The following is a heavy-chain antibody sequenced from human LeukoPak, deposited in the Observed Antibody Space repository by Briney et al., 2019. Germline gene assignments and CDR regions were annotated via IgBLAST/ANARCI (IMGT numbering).Heavy chain of an antibody. V-gene: IGHV3-21*01. D-gene: IGHD1-26*01. CDR1: GFTFSNYA. CDR3: ARDKDVGATLLDY. Sequence: PGGSLRLSCAASGFTFSNYAMTWVRQAPGKGLEWVSSLSSRSRYIYYADSLKGRFTISRDNAKNSLYLQMSSLRAEDTAVYYCARDKDVGATLLDYWGQGTLVTVSS. CDR2: LSSRSRYI. J-gene: IGHJ4*02.